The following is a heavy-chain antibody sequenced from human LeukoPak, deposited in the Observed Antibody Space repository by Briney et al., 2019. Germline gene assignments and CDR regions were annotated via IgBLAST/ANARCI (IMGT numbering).Heavy chain of an antibody. CDR1: GYTFTSYY. CDR3: ARDRVVDDAFDI. D-gene: IGHD2-15*01. CDR2: INPSGGST. J-gene: IGHJ3*02. Sequence: ASVKVSCKASGYTFTSYYMHWVRQAPGQGLEWMGIINPSGGSTSYAQKFQGRVTMTRDTSTSTVYMELIRLRSDDTAVYYCARDRVVDDAFDIWGQGTMVTVSS. V-gene: IGHV1-46*01.